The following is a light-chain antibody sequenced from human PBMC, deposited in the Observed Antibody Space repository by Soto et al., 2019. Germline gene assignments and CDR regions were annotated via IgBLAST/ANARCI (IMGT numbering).Light chain of an antibody. V-gene: IGKV1-39*01. J-gene: IGKJ1*01. CDR3: QQSYSTPQP. CDR2: AAS. CDR1: QSISSY. Sequence: DIQMTQSPSSLSASVGDRVTITCRASQSISSYLNWYQQKPGQAPKLLIYAASSLQSGVPSRFSGSGSGTDFTLTISSLQPEDFATYYCQQSYSTPQPFGQGTKVEIK.